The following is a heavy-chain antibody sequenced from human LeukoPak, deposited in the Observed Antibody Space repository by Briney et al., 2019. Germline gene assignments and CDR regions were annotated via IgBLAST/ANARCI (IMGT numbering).Heavy chain of an antibody. D-gene: IGHD2-2*01. CDR3: ARERERQYCSSTSCYGSYYYGMDV. J-gene: IGHJ6*02. CDR1: GFTFRNYY. Sequence: GGSLRLSCAASGFTFRNYYMHWVRQAPGKGLEWVAVISYDGSNKYYADSVKGRFTVSRDNSKNTLYLQMNSLRAEDTAVYYCARERERQYCSSTSCYGSYYYGMDVWGQGTTVTVSS. CDR2: ISYDGSNK. V-gene: IGHV3-30-3*01.